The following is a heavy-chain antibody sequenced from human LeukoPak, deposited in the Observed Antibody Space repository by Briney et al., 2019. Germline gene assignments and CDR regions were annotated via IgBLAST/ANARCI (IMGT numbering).Heavy chain of an antibody. V-gene: IGHV3-74*01. D-gene: IGHD6-19*01. Sequence: QSGGSLRLSCAASGFTFSSYWMHWVRQGPGTGLVWVSRINSDGTSRSYGDSVKGRFTVSRDNAKNTLYLQMNSLRAEDTAVYYCAREGVAVAGKGGSFDQWGQGTLVTVSS. J-gene: IGHJ4*02. CDR3: AREGVAVAGKGGSFDQ. CDR1: GFTFSSYW. CDR2: INSDGTSR.